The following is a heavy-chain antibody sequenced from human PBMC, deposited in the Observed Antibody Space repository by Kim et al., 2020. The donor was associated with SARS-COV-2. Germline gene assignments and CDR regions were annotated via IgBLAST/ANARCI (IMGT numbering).Heavy chain of an antibody. Sequence: GGSLRLSRAASGFNIRDFAMSWVRQGPGKGLEWVSAVSGGGARTYYADSVKGRFTISRDTSKNTLHLEMSSLRAEDTAVYYCAKDVKESSSWYTVGYWGQGTLVAVSS. D-gene: IGHD6-13*01. CDR3: AKDVKESSSWYTVGY. J-gene: IGHJ4*02. CDR2: VSGGGART. V-gene: IGHV3-23*01. CDR1: GFNIRDFA.